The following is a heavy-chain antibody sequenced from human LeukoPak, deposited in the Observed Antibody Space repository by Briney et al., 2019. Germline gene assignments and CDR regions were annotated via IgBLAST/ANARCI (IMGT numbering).Heavy chain of an antibody. CDR2: IYHSGST. CDR3: AREGRQLVRWFDP. Sequence: SETLSLTCTVSGYSISSGYYWGWIRQPPGKGLEWIGSIYHSGSTYYNPSRKSRVTISVDTSKNQFSLKLSSVTAADTAVYYCAREGRQLVRWFDPWGQGTLVTVSS. CDR1: GYSISSGYY. V-gene: IGHV4-38-2*02. D-gene: IGHD6-13*01. J-gene: IGHJ5*02.